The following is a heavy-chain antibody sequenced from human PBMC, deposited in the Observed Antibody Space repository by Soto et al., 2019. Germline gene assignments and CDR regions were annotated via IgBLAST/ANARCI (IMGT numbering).Heavy chain of an antibody. Sequence: KRSRKTSGDGISVYLSGWVRQAPGQGLEWMGGIVPIFGTANYAQKFQGRATITADESTSTAYMELSSLRSEDTAVYYCARGNWFDPWGQGTLVTVSS. CDR2: IVPIFGTA. CDR3: ARGNWFDP. CDR1: GDGISVYL. V-gene: IGHV1-69*01. J-gene: IGHJ5*02.